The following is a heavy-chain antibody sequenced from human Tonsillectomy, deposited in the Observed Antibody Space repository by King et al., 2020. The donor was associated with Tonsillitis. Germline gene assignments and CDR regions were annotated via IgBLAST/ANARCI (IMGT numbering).Heavy chain of an antibody. J-gene: IGHJ2*01. CDR1: GYTFTNYW. CDR3: ARGGDNSGWNVGWYVDR. Sequence: QLVQSGAEVKKPGESLKISCKGSGYTFTNYWIGWVRQMPGEGLQWMGIIYPGDSDTRYSPSFQGQITVSADKSISTAYLQWSSLKASDTAIYYCARGGDNSGWNVGWYVDRWGRGTLVTVSS. CDR2: IYPGDSDT. V-gene: IGHV5-51*03. D-gene: IGHD6-19*01.